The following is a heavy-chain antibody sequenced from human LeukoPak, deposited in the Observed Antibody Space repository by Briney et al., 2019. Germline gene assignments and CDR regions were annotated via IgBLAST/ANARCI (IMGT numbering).Heavy chain of an antibody. CDR2: INPNSGGT. V-gene: IGHV1-2*06. CDR3: ARADYYDSSGKLD. D-gene: IGHD3-22*01. Sequence: ASVKVSCKASGYTFTGYYMHWVRQAPGQGLEWMGRINPNSGGTNYAQKFQGRVTMTRDTSISTAYMELSRPRSDDTAVYYCARADYYDSSGKLDWGQGTLVTVSS. CDR1: GYTFTGYY. J-gene: IGHJ4*02.